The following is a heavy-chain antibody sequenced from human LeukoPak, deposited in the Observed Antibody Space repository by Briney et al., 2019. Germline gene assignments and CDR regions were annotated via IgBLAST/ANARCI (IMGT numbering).Heavy chain of an antibody. CDR1: GGSIIISGYY. CDR2: VFYNGDT. V-gene: IGHV4-39*07. Sequence: SETLSLTCAVSGGSIIISGYYWAWIRQPPGKGLEWIGSVFYNGDTYYNPSLRSRVTISVDTSKNQFSLTLNSVTAADTAVYYCARQPRVCGSYCWFDPWGQGILVTVSS. J-gene: IGHJ5*02. CDR3: ARQPRVCGSYCWFDP. D-gene: IGHD1-26*01.